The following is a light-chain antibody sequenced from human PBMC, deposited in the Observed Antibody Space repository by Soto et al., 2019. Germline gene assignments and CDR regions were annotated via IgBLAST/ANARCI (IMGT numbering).Light chain of an antibody. J-gene: IGKJ2*01. V-gene: IGKV1-5*01. Sequence: DIQMTQSPSTLSASVGDRVTITCRASQSISSWLAWYQQKPGKAPKLLIYDASSLESGVPSRFSGSGSGTEFTLTISSLQPDEFANYDCQQYNSYAETFGQATKLEIK. CDR2: DAS. CDR3: QQYNSYAET. CDR1: QSISSW.